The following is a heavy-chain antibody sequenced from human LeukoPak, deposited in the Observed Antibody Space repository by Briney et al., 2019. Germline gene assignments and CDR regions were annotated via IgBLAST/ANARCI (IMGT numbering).Heavy chain of an antibody. J-gene: IGHJ6*02. Sequence: SETLSLTCTVSGGSISSGDYYWSWIRQPPGKGLEWIGIIYYSGSTYYNPSLKSRVTISVDTSKNQFSLKLSSVTAADTAVYYCARDGIVVVPAAISYYYYGMDVWGQGTTVTVSS. V-gene: IGHV4-30-4*01. CDR3: ARDGIVVVPAAISYYYYGMDV. D-gene: IGHD2-2*02. CDR1: GGSISSGDYY. CDR2: IYYSGST.